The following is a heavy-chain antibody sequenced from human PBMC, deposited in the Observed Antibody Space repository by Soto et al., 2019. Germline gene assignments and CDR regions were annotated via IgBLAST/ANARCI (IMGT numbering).Heavy chain of an antibody. V-gene: IGHV4-59*01. CDR3: ARGYSSGYYRFDY. CDR1: GGSIISYC. D-gene: IGHD3-22*01. CDR2: IYYSGST. Sequence: SETLSLTCTVSGGSIISYCWSWIRQPPGKGLEWIGYIYYSGSTNYNPSLKSRVTISVDTSKNQFSLKLSSVTAADMAVYYCARGYSSGYYRFDYWGQGTLLTVSS. J-gene: IGHJ4*02.